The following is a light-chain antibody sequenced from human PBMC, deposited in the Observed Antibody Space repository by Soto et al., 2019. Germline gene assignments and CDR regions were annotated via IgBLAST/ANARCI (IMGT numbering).Light chain of an antibody. J-gene: IGKJ1*01. Sequence: IVLTQSPGTLSWSPGERATLSCRASQSVSGSYLAWYQQRPGQAPRLLIYGASSRATGIPDRFSGSGSGTDFTLTITRLEPEDFAVYYCQQYGSSRWTFGRGTKVDIK. CDR2: GAS. CDR3: QQYGSSRWT. V-gene: IGKV3-20*01. CDR1: QSVSGSY.